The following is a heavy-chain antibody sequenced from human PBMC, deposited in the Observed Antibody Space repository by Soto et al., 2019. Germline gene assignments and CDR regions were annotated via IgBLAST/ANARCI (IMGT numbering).Heavy chain of an antibody. Sequence: QVQLQESGPGLVKPSGTLSLTCAVSGGSISSNNWWNWVRQPPGKGLEWIGEISQSGSTNYNPSLKSRVTISVDKSKRFLSLKLDSVTAADTAVYYCARAVNGVQAFDYWGQGTLVTVSS. CDR1: GGSISSNNW. CDR2: ISQSGST. J-gene: IGHJ4*02. V-gene: IGHV4-4*02. D-gene: IGHD4-17*01. CDR3: ARAVNGVQAFDY.